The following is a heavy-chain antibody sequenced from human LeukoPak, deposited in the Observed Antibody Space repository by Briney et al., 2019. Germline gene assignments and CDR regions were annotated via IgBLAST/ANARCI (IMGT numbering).Heavy chain of an antibody. D-gene: IGHD2-15*01. CDR2: ISAYNYGT. V-gene: IGHV1-18*01. CDR3: AKGGSLLHTIDY. J-gene: IGHJ4*02. Sequence: EASVKVSCKASGYRFTDYYVTWVRQAPGQGLEWVGWISAYNYGTKYAQKFQGRVTMTIDTSTTTTYMDLSSLTSDDTAIYYCAKGGSLLHTIDYWVQGALVTVSS. CDR1: GYRFTDYY.